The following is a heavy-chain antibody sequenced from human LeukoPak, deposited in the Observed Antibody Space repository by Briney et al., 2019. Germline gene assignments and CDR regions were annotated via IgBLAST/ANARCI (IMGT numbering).Heavy chain of an antibody. V-gene: IGHV3-23*01. Sequence: GGSLRLSCAASGFTFSSYAMSWVRQAPGKGLEWVSAISSSGGSTYYADSVKGRFTISRDNSRNTLYLQMNSLRVEDTAIYYCAKDLAVVSDHFDYWGQGALVTVSP. D-gene: IGHD4-23*01. CDR1: GFTFSSYA. CDR3: AKDLAVVSDHFDY. J-gene: IGHJ4*02. CDR2: ISSSGGST.